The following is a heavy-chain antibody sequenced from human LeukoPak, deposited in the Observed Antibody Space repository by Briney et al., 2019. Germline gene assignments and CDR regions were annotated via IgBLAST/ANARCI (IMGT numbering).Heavy chain of an antibody. CDR1: GFTFSSCA. CDR2: ISGSGGST. CDR3: ASIAAAGTAFWFDP. D-gene: IGHD6-13*01. Sequence: PGGSLRLSCAASGFTFSSCAMSWVRQAPGKGLEWVSAISGSGGSTYYADSVKGRFTISRDNSKNTLYLQMNSLRAEDTAVYYCASIAAAGTAFWFDPWGQGTLVTVSS. V-gene: IGHV3-23*01. J-gene: IGHJ5*02.